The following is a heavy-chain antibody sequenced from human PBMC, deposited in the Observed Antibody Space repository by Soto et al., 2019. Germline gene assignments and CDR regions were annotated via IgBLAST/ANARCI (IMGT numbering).Heavy chain of an antibody. CDR3: ARSRYCSGGSCHGMDF. D-gene: IGHD2-15*01. CDR2: INPNSGGT. Sequence: ASVKVSCKASGYTFTGYYMHWVRQAPGQGLEWMGWINPNSGGTNYAQKFQGRVTMTRDTSISTAYMELSRLRSDDTAVYYCARSRYCSGGSCHGMDFWGQGTTVTVSS. CDR1: GYTFTGYY. J-gene: IGHJ6*02. V-gene: IGHV1-2*02.